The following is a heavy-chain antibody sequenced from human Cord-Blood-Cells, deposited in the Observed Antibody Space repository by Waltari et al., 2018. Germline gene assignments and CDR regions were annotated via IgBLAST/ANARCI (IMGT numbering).Heavy chain of an antibody. CDR3: ATDPLKYSSSYYYYYGMDV. D-gene: IGHD6-6*01. CDR1: GYTLTELS. CDR2: FDPEDGET. V-gene: IGHV1-24*01. Sequence: QVQLVQSGAEVKKPGASVKVSCKVSGYTLTELSMHWVRQAPGKGLEWMGGFDPEDGETSYAQKFQGRVTMTEDTSTDTAYMELSSLRSEDTAVYYCATDPLKYSSSYYYYYGMDVWGQGTTVTVSS. J-gene: IGHJ6*02.